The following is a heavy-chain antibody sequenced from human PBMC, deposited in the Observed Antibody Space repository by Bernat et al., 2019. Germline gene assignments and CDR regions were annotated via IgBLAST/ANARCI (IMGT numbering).Heavy chain of an antibody. Sequence: QVQLVESGGGVVQPGRSQRVSCAGSGFTFSNYALHWVRQAPGKGLEWVAFISYDGSKKNYAESVKGRFTISRDNSKNTLYLQIDNVRGEDTAVYFCARGENSGGYLIDNWGQGTLVTVSS. D-gene: IGHD5-18*01. CDR2: ISYDGSKK. J-gene: IGHJ4*02. CDR3: ARGENSGGYLIDN. CDR1: GFTFSNYA. V-gene: IGHV3-30*01.